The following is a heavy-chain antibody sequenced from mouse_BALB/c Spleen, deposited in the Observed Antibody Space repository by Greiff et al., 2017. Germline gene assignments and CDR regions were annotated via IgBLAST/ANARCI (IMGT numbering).Heavy chain of an antibody. CDR3: ARLGLLRYYAMDY. CDR1: GYSITSDYA. J-gene: IGHJ4*01. D-gene: IGHD2-3*01. CDR2: ISYSGST. V-gene: IGHV3-2*02. Sequence: EVQLVESGPGLVKPSQSLSLTCTVTGYSITSDYAWNWIRQFPGNKLEWMGYISYSGSTSYNPSLKSRISITRDTSKNQFFLQLNSVTTEDTATYYCARLGLLRYYAMDYWGQGTSVTVSS.